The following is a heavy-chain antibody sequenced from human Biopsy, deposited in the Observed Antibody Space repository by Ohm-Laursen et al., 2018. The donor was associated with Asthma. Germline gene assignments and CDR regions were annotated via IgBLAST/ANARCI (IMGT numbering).Heavy chain of an antibody. CDR1: GGSVSSGSYY. D-gene: IGHD2-15*01. J-gene: IGHJ2*01. Sequence: SEPLSLTCTASGGSVSSGSYYWSWIRQPPGKGLAWVSYISYSGSTDYNPSLKSRLTISMDKSKNQFSLKLSSVTAADTAVYYCARVPTTLRYFDLWGRGTLVTVSS. V-gene: IGHV4-61*01. CDR2: ISYSGST. CDR3: ARVPTTLRYFDL.